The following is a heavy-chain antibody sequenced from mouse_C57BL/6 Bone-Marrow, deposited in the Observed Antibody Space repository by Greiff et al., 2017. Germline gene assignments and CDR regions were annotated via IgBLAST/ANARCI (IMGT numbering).Heavy chain of an antibody. D-gene: IGHD1-1*01. CDR2: IHPNSGST. CDR1: GYTFTSYW. Sequence: QVQLQQPGAELVKPGASVKLSCKASGYTFTSYWMHWVKQRPGQGLEWIGMIHPNSGSTNYHEKFKSKATLTVDKSSSTAYMQLSSLTSEDSAVYYCAAQYITTVVEGFAYWGQGTLVTVAA. J-gene: IGHJ3*01. CDR3: AAQYITTVVEGFAY. V-gene: IGHV1-64*01.